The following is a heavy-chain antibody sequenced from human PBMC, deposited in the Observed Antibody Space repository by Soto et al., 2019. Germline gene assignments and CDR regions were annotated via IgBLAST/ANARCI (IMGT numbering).Heavy chain of an antibody. CDR3: TRGAGGWKYYYAMDA. D-gene: IGHD1-1*01. CDR2: IKEDGNEK. Sequence: GESLKISCTASGFPFNNYYMTWVRQASGKGLEWVASIKEDGNEKYYADSVKGRFTISRDNAKNSMSLQMNSLGVEDTAVYFCTRGAGGWKYYYAMDAWGPGATVTVSS. V-gene: IGHV3-7*03. CDR1: GFPFNNYY. J-gene: IGHJ6*02.